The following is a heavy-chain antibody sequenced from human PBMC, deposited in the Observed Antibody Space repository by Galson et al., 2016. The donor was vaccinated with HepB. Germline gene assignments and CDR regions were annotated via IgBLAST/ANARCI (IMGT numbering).Heavy chain of an antibody. J-gene: IGHJ6*04. V-gene: IGHV3-23*01. CDR1: GFTFSSYA. Sequence: SLRLSCATSGFTFSSYAMSWVRQAPGKGLEWVSSISNSNGGTHYADSVKGRFTISRDTSKNTLFLQMNGLRAEDTAIYYCAKEVTRGMVRGVISGRLYYYVLDDWGGGTSVTGSS. CDR3: AKEVTRGMVRGVISGRLYYYVLDD. D-gene: IGHD3-10*01. CDR2: ISNSNGGT.